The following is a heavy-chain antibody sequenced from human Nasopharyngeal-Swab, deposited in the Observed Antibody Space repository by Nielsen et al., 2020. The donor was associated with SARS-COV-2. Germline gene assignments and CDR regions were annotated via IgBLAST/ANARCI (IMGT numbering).Heavy chain of an antibody. V-gene: IGHV4-31*03. J-gene: IGHJ3*02. D-gene: IGHD3-22*01. CDR2: IYYSGST. CDR1: GGSISSGGYY. Sequence: LRLSCTVSGGSISSGGYYWIWLRQHPGKGLEWIGYIYYSGSTYYNPSLKIRVTISIDTSKNQFSLKLSSVTAADAAVYYCARAAITMIVVVDAFDIWGQGTMVTVSS. CDR3: ARAAITMIVVVDAFDI.